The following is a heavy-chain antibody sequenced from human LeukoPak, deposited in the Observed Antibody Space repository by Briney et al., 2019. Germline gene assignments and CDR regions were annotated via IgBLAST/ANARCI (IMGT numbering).Heavy chain of an antibody. CDR1: GGSFSGYY. CDR2: INHSGST. D-gene: IGHD3-10*01. Sequence: KTSETLSLTCAVYGGSFSGYYWSWIRQPPGKGLEWIGEINHSGSTNYNPSLKSRVTTSVDTSKNQFSLKLSSVTAADTAVYYCARGSLQFGELYYFDYWGQGTLVTVSS. J-gene: IGHJ4*02. CDR3: ARGSLQFGELYYFDY. V-gene: IGHV4-34*01.